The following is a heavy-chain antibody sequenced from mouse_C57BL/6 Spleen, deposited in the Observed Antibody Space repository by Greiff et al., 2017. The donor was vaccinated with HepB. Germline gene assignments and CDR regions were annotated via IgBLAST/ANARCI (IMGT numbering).Heavy chain of an antibody. CDR2: ISSGSSTI. CDR1: GFTFSDYG. Sequence: EVMLVESGGGLVKPGGSLKLSCAASGFTFSDYGMHWVRQAPEKGLEWVAYISSGSSTIYYADTVKGRFTISRDNAKNTLFLQMTSLRSEDTAMYYCARRDYYYWYFDVWGTGTTVTVSS. D-gene: IGHD1-1*01. CDR3: ARRDYYYWYFDV. J-gene: IGHJ1*03. V-gene: IGHV5-17*01.